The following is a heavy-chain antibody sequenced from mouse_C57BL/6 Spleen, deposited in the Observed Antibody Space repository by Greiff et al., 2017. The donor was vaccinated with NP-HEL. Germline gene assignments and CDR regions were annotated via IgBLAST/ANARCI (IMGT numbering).Heavy chain of an antibody. CDR1: GYTFTSYG. V-gene: IGHV1-81*01. CDR3: ARENYYYGSSYRYFDV. Sequence: VQLQQSGAELARPGASVKLSCKASGYTFTSYGISWVKQRTGQGLEWIGEIYPRSGNTYYNEKVKGKATLTADKSSSTAYMELRSLTSEDSAVYFCARENYYYGSSYRYFDVWGTGTTVTVSS. J-gene: IGHJ1*03. CDR2: IYPRSGNT. D-gene: IGHD1-1*01.